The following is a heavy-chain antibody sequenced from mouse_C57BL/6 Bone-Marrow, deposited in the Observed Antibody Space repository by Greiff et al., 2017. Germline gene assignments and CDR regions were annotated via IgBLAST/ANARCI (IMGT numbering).Heavy chain of an antibody. V-gene: IGHV1-55*01. J-gene: IGHJ1*03. CDR3: ARPYYSNYCYFDV. Sequence: QVQLQQPGAELVKPGASVKMSCKASGYTFTSYWLTWVKQRPGQDLEWIGDIYPGSGSTNYNEKFKSMAILTVATASVAAYLQLSSLTSEDSAVYCSARPYYSNYCYFDVWGTGTTVTGSS. CDR1: GYTFTSYW. CDR2: IYPGSGST. D-gene: IGHD2-5*01.